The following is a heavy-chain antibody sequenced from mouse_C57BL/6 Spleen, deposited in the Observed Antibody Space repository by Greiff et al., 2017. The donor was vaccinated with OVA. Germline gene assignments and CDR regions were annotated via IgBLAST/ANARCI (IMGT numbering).Heavy chain of an antibody. D-gene: IGHD2-2*01. CDR3: ARWLAYAMDY. V-gene: IGHV5-6*01. Sequence: EVMLVESGGDLVKPGGSLKLSCAASGFTFSSYGMSWVRQTPDKRLEWVATISSGGSYTYYPDSVKGRFTISRDNAKNTLYLQMSSRKAEDTAMYYCARWLAYAMDYWGQGTSVTVSS. CDR1: GFTFSSYG. CDR2: ISSGGSYT. J-gene: IGHJ4*01.